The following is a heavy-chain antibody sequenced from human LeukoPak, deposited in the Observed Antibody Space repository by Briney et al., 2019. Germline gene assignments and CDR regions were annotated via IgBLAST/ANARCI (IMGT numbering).Heavy chain of an antibody. Sequence: SETLSLTCAVYGGSFSGYYWSWIRQPPGKGLEWIGEINHSGSTNYNPSLKSRVTISVDESKNQFSLKLSSVTAADTAVYYCARDLVENSRGHDFWGQGILVIVSS. CDR2: INHSGST. CDR3: ARDLVENSRGHDF. D-gene: IGHD2-15*01. V-gene: IGHV4-34*01. CDR1: GGSFSGYY. J-gene: IGHJ4*02.